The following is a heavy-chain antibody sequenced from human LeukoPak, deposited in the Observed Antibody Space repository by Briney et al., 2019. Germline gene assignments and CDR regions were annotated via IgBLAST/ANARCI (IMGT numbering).Heavy chain of an antibody. V-gene: IGHV4-59*08. CDR2: SYNSGST. CDR3: ARHRSGSFDS. J-gene: IGHJ4*02. CDR1: GGSISEYY. Sequence: KPSETLSLTCTVSGGSISEYYWSWIRQPPGKGLEWIGSSYNSGSTNYNPSLKSRVTISVDTSKNQLSLRLSSVTAADTAVYYCARHRSGSFDSWGQGTLVTVSS. D-gene: IGHD3-3*01.